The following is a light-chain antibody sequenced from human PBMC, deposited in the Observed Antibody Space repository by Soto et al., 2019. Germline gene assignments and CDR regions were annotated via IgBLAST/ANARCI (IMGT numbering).Light chain of an antibody. CDR2: GSY. CDR3: PQYNNWPRT. CDR1: QSFSGN. Sequence: EIVLTQSPGTLSLSPGERVTLSCRASQSFSGNYLTWYQHKPGQAPRLLIYGSYHRATGIPARFSGSGSGTEFTLPISSLQSEDFAVYYCPQYNNWPRTFGQGTRLEIK. V-gene: IGKV3D-15*01. J-gene: IGKJ5*01.